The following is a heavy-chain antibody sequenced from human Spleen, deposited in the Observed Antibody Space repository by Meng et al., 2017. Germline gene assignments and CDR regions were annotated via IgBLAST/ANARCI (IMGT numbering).Heavy chain of an antibody. CDR2: IEQDGSEK. CDR3: ATAYGGGDCYSAY. Sequence: GESLKISCAASGFTFSSYWMSWVRQAPGKGLEWVANIEQDGSEKYYVDSVKGRFTISRDNDKNSLYLQMNSMRAEDTAVYYCATAYGGGDCYSAYWGQGTLVTVSS. J-gene: IGHJ4*02. D-gene: IGHD2-21*02. V-gene: IGHV3-7*01. CDR1: GFTFSSYW.